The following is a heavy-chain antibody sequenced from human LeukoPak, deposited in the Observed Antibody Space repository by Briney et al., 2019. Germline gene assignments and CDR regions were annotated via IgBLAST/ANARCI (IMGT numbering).Heavy chain of an antibody. V-gene: IGHV4-34*01. CDR3: ARDRLSGSDWRVIDY. CDR2: NNHSGGT. Sequence: SGTLSLTCDVYGGSFSTYYWRWIRQTPGKGLEWSWENNHSGGTNYNPSLKCRVTISVDTSKNQFFLKLSSVTAADTAVYYCARDRLSGSDWRVIDYWGQGTMVTVSS. CDR1: GGSFSTYY. J-gene: IGHJ4*02. D-gene: IGHD1-26*01.